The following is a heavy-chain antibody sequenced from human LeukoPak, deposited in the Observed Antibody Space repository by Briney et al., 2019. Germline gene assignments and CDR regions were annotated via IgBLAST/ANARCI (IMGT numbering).Heavy chain of an antibody. J-gene: IGHJ4*02. D-gene: IGHD3-10*01. Sequence: SETLSLTCTVSGGSISSYYWSWIRQPPGKGLEWIGSISYSGSTNYSPSLEGRVTMSVDTSKNQFSLKLRAVTAADTAVYFCARQELSYGSGSHFDYWGQGILVTVSS. V-gene: IGHV4-59*08. CDR1: GGSISSYY. CDR2: ISYSGST. CDR3: ARQELSYGSGSHFDY.